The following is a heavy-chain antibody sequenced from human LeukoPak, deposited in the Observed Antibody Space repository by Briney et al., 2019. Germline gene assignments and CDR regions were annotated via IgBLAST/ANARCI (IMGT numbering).Heavy chain of an antibody. CDR3: AREGRDGYHS. CDR1: GGSISSYY. CDR2: IYYSGST. Sequence: SETLSLTCTVSGGSISSYYWSWIRQPPGKGLEWIGYIYYSGSTNYNPSLKSRVTISVDTSKNQFSLKLSSVTAADTAVYYCAREGRDGYHSWGQGGLVSVSS. J-gene: IGHJ4*02. D-gene: IGHD5-24*01. V-gene: IGHV4-59*01.